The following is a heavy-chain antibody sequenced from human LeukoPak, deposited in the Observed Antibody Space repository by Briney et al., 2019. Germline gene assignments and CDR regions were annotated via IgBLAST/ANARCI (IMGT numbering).Heavy chain of an antibody. D-gene: IGHD2-8*01. CDR2: IYYSGST. CDR3: AREPGVSTYYFDY. CDR1: GGSISSSSYY. J-gene: IGHJ4*02. Sequence: PSETLSLTCTVSGGSISSSSYYWGWIRQPPGKGLEWIGSIYYSGSTYYNPSLKSRVTISVDTSKNQFSLKLSSVTAADTAVYYCAREPGVSTYYFDYWGQGTLVTVSS. V-gene: IGHV4-39*07.